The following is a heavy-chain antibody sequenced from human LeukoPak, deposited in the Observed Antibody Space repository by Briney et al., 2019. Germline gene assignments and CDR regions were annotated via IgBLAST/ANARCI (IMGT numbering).Heavy chain of an antibody. D-gene: IGHD6-13*01. CDR2: IYHSGST. CDR1: GGSISSSHW. V-gene: IGHV4-4*02. J-gene: IGHJ1*01. CDR3: ARVAAAAGTVYFQH. Sequence: SGTLSLTCAVSGGSISSSHWWSWVRQPPGKGLEWVGEIYHSGSTNYNPSLKSRVTISVDKSKNQFSLKLSSVTAADTAVYYCARVAAAAGTVYFQHWGQGTLVTVSS.